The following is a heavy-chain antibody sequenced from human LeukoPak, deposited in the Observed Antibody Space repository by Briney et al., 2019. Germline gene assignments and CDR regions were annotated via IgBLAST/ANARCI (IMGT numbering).Heavy chain of an antibody. CDR1: GFTFSSYA. V-gene: IGHV3-23*01. Sequence: GGSLRLSCAASGFTFSSYAMSWVRQAPGKGLEWVSAISGSGGSTYYADSVKGRFTISRDNSKNTLYLQMNSLRAEDTAVYYCARDRVDGDYFDYWGQGTLVTVSS. D-gene: IGHD4-17*01. CDR2: ISGSGGST. J-gene: IGHJ4*02. CDR3: ARDRVDGDYFDY.